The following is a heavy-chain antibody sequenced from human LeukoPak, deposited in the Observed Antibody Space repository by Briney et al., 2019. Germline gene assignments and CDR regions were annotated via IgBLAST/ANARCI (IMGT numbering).Heavy chain of an antibody. D-gene: IGHD3-9*01. Sequence: SETLSLTCTVSGGSISSSSYYWGWIRQPPGKGLEWIGSIYYSGSTYYNPSLKSRVTISVDTSKNQFSLKLSSVTAADTAVYYCASPKPDYDILTGYYKSEYFQRWGQGTLVTVSS. CDR1: GGSISSSSYY. CDR2: IYYSGST. V-gene: IGHV4-39*01. CDR3: ASPKPDYDILTGYYKSEYFQR. J-gene: IGHJ1*01.